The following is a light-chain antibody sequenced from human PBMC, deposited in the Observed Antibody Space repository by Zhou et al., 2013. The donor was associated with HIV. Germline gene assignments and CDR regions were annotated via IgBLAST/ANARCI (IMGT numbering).Light chain of an antibody. V-gene: IGKV1-5*03. CDR3: QHCRSYAGT. Sequence: DIQMTQSPSTLSASVGDRVTITCRASQSISSWLAWYQQKQGKAPKLLIYKASNLESGVPSRFSGSGSGTEFTLTISSLQPDDFATYYCQHCRSYAGTFGQGTKVEIK. J-gene: IGKJ1*01. CDR1: QSISSW. CDR2: KAS.